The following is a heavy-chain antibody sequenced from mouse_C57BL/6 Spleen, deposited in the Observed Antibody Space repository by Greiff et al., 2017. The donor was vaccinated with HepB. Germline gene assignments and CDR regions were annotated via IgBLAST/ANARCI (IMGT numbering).Heavy chain of an antibody. CDR1: GFTFSSYG. D-gene: IGHD1-1*01. CDR2: ISSGGSYT. V-gene: IGHV5-6*01. Sequence: EVKVVESGGDLVKPGGSLKLSCAASGFTFSSYGMSWVRQTPDKRLEWVATISSGGSYTYYPDSVKGRFTISRDNAKNTLYLQMSSLKSEDTAMYYCARHPLDYYGSSYYFDYWGQGTTLTVSS. J-gene: IGHJ2*01. CDR3: ARHPLDYYGSSYYFDY.